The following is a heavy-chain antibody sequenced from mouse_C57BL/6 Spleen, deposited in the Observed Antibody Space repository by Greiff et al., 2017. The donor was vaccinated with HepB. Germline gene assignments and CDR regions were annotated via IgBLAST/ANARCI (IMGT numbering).Heavy chain of an antibody. CDR3: ARRGPNWIFDY. V-gene: IGHV1-52*01. CDR1: GYTFTSYW. Sequence: QVQLKQPGAELVRPGSSVKLSCKASGYTFTSYWMHWVKQRPIQGLEWIGNIDPSDSETHYNQKFKDKATLTVDKSSSTAYMQLSSLTSEDSAVYYCARRGPNWIFDYWGQGTTLTVSS. D-gene: IGHD4-1*02. J-gene: IGHJ2*01. CDR2: IDPSDSET.